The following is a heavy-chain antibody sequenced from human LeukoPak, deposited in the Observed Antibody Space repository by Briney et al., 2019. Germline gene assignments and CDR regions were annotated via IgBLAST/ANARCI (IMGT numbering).Heavy chain of an antibody. Sequence: GGSLRLSCATSGFTFRNYAMHWVRQAPGKGLEWVAVILYDGSNKYTDSVEGRFTISRDNFKNTLYLQMNSLRGEDAAMYYCARDLLGMDVWGQGTTVTVSS. J-gene: IGHJ6*02. CDR3: ARDLLGMDV. V-gene: IGHV3-30-3*01. CDR2: ILYDGSNK. CDR1: GFTFRNYA.